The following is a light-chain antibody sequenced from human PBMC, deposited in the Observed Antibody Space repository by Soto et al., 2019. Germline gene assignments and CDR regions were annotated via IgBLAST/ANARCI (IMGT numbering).Light chain of an antibody. J-gene: IGKJ5*01. V-gene: IGKV1-9*01. CDR3: QQRKSYPIT. CDR1: QDINTY. CDR2: AAS. Sequence: DIQLTQSPSFLSASVGDRVTITCRASQDINTYLAWYQQKPGKAPKLLIFAASTLQNGVPSRFSGSGSGTEFTVKITSLQPEDFATYYWQQRKSYPITFGQGTRLEIK.